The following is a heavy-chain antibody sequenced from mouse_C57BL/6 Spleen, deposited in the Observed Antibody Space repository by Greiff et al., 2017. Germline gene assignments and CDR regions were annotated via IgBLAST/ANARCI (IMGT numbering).Heavy chain of an antibody. V-gene: IGHV5-17*01. CDR1: GFTFSDYG. CDR3: ARLAYGNYGFYFDY. J-gene: IGHJ2*01. Sequence: EVKLVESGGGLVKPGGSLKLSCAASGFTFSDYGMHWVRQAPEKGLEWVAYISSGSSTIYYADTVKGRFTISRDKAKKTLFLQMTSLGSEDTAMYYCARLAYGNYGFYFDYWGQGTTLTVSS. D-gene: IGHD2-1*01. CDR2: ISSGSSTI.